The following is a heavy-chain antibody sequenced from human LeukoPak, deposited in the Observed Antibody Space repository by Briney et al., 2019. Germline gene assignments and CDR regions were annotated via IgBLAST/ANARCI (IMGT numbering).Heavy chain of an antibody. CDR3: ARDGGSYDWYFDL. CDR2: IYHSGST. Sequence: PSQTLSLTCAVSGGSISSGGYSWSWIQQPPGKGLEWIGYIYHSGSTYYNPSLKSRVTISVDRSKNQFSLKLSSVTAADTAVYYCARDGGSYDWYFDLWGRGTLVTVSS. V-gene: IGHV4-30-2*01. CDR1: GGSISSGGYS. J-gene: IGHJ2*01. D-gene: IGHD1-26*01.